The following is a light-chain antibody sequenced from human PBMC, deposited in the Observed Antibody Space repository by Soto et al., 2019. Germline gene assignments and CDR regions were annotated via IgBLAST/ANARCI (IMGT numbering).Light chain of an antibody. J-gene: IGKJ4*01. CDR2: WAS. CDR1: KSVLYSSNNKNY. Sequence: IVMTQSPDSLAVSLGERSTINCKSSKSVLYSSNNKNYLAWYQQKPGQPPKLLIYWASTRESGVPDRFSGSGSGTDFTLTISSLQAEDVAVYYCQQYYSTPPTFGGGTKVEIK. V-gene: IGKV4-1*01. CDR3: QQYYSTPPT.